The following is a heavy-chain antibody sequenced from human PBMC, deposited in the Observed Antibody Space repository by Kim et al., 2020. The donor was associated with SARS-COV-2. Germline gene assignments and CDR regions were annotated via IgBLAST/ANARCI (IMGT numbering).Heavy chain of an antibody. D-gene: IGHD1-1*01. Sequence: TFPGRATITRDTYASTAFMELSSLTSEDTAIYYCARDGTTRNGGYYFDYWGQGALVTVSS. CDR3: ARDGTTRNGGYYFDY. J-gene: IGHJ4*01. V-gene: IGHV1-3*01.